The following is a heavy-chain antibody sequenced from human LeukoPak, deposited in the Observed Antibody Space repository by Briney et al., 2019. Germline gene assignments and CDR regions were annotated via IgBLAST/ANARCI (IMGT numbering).Heavy chain of an antibody. D-gene: IGHD2-2*01. V-gene: IGHV5-51*01. J-gene: IGHJ5*02. CDR1: GYSFTSYW. Sequence: GESLKISCKGSGYSFTSYWIGWVRQMPGKGLEWMGIIYPGDSDTRYSPSFQGQVTISADKSISTAYLQWSSLKASDTAMYYCARHAYCSSTSCYRWFDPWGQGTLVTVSS. CDR3: ARHAYCSSTSCYRWFDP. CDR2: IYPGDSDT.